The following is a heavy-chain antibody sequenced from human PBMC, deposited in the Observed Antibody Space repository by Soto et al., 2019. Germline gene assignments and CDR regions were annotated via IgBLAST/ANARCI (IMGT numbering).Heavy chain of an antibody. V-gene: IGHV1-69*02. CDR3: SIGSWSAETFDV. Sequence: QVHLIQSGAEVKKPGSSVKVSCKAAGGTFNTYTLFWVRHAPGHGLEWMGRIIPMLPVTNSAQKFQGRLTLTAHKSTGTAFMELTSLTSADTAVYYCSIGSWSAETFDVWGQGTMVTVSS. CDR2: IIPMLPVT. J-gene: IGHJ3*01. CDR1: GGTFNTYT. D-gene: IGHD2-2*01.